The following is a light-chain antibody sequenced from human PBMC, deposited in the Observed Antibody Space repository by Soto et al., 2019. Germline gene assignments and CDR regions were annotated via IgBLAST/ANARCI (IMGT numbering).Light chain of an antibody. V-gene: IGKV1-5*01. CDR3: QQYNTYSPERT. J-gene: IGKJ1*01. CDR1: QNIRSR. CDR2: DAS. Sequence: DFHMTQSPSTLSASVGDRVTITCRASQNIRSRLAWFQQKPGKAPKLLIYDASSLESGVPSRFSGSGSGTEFTLTISSLQPDDFATYYCQQYNTYSPERTFGQGTKVDIK.